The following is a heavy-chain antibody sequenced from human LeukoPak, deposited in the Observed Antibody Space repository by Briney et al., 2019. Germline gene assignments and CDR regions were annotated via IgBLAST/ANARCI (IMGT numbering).Heavy chain of an antibody. J-gene: IGHJ6*02. D-gene: IGHD3-16*01. V-gene: IGHV4-30-2*01. CDR2: IYHSGST. CDR1: GGSISSGGYS. CDR3: ASGGTTLGPMDV. Sequence: SETLSLTCTVSGGSISSGGYSWSWIRQPPGKGLEWIGCIYHSGSTYYNPSLKSRVTISVDRSKNQFSLKLSSVTAADTAVYYCASGGTTLGPMDVWGQGTTVTVSS.